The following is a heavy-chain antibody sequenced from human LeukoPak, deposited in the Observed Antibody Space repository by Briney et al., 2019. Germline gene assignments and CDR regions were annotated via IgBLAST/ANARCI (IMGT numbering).Heavy chain of an antibody. CDR1: GGTFSSYA. CDR2: IIPIFGTA. CDR3: ASGWFGDKHDY. D-gene: IGHD3-10*01. V-gene: IGHV1-69*05. J-gene: IGHJ4*02. Sequence: SVKVSCKASGGTFSSYAISWVRQAPGQGLEWMGGIIPIFGTANYAQKFQGRVTITTDESASTAYMELSSLRSEDTAVYYCASGWFGDKHDYWGQGTLVTVSS.